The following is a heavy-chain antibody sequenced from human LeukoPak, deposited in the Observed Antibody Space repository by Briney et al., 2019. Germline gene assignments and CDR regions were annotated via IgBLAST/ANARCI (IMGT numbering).Heavy chain of an antibody. Sequence: SETLSLTCAGYGVSFSDYYWSWIRHPPGKWLEGIGEINHSGSTNYNPSLKSRVTISVDTSKNQICLKLSSVTAADTAVYYCARVKGRFGCFDYWGQGTLVTVSS. CDR1: GVSFSDYY. D-gene: IGHD3-10*01. J-gene: IGHJ4*02. CDR2: INHSGST. V-gene: IGHV4-34*01. CDR3: ARVKGRFGCFDY.